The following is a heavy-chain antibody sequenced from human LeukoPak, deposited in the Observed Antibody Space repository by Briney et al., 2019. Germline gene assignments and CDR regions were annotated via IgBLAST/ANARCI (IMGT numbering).Heavy chain of an antibody. V-gene: IGHV3-30*18. Sequence: GGSLRLSCAASGFTFSSYGMHWVRQAPGKGLEWVAVISYDGSSKYYADSVKGRFTISRDNSENTLYLQMNSLRAEDTAVYYCAKDAYYYGSGVFQHWGQGTLVTVSS. CDR3: AKDAYYYGSGVFQH. J-gene: IGHJ1*01. CDR1: GFTFSSYG. D-gene: IGHD3-10*01. CDR2: ISYDGSSK.